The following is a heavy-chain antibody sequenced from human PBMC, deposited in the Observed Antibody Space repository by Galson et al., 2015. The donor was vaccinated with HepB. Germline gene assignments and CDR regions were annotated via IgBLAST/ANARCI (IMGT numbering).Heavy chain of an antibody. CDR3: TSGHCNNSSCQALLDY. CDR2: IIPLFGAG. D-gene: IGHD2-2*01. J-gene: IGHJ4*02. V-gene: IGHV1-69*13. CDR1: GGTLTSYA. Sequence: SVKVSCKASGGTLTSYALSWVRQAPGQGLEWLGGIIPLFGAGRYSQKFQGRLTFVADESANTAYMELSGLTSDDTAVYYCTSGHCNNSSCQALLDYWGRGTLVTVSS.